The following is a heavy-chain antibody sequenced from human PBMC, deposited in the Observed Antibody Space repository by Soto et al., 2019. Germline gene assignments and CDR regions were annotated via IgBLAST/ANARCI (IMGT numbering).Heavy chain of an antibody. V-gene: IGHV2-70*01. CDR1: GFSLSTSGMC. J-gene: IGHJ2*01. CDR3: ARLRPSGGYYGYDFDWYFHL. D-gene: IGHD5-12*01. CDR2: IDWDDDK. Sequence: ESGPTLVNPKQTLTLTCTFSGFSLSTSGMCVGWIRQPPGKALEWLALIDWDDDKYYSTSLKTRLPISKDTSRNPVVLTVTNMDSEDRATYYCARLRPSGGYYGYDFDWYFHLCGRGTLGAVSS.